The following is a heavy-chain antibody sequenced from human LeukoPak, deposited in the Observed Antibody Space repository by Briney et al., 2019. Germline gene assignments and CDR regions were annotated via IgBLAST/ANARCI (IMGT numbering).Heavy chain of an antibody. CDR2: ISSSGESP. D-gene: IGHD5-24*01. CDR1: GFTFSRYA. CDR3: AKKSRDGYNPFDY. J-gene: IGHJ4*02. Sequence: GGSLRLSCAASGFTFSRYAMSWVRQAPGRGLEWVCGISSSGESPYYADSVKGRFTISRDNSKNTLYLEINSLRAEDTAVYYCAKKSRDGYNPFDYLGQGTLVTVSS. V-gene: IGHV3-23*01.